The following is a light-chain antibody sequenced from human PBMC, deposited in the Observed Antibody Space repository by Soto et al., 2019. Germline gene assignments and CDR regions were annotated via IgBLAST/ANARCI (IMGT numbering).Light chain of an antibody. J-gene: IGKJ1*01. CDR3: QESYTRA. V-gene: IGKV1-39*01. CDR1: QNVRNY. CDR2: AAS. Sequence: DIQMTQSPSSLSASVGDRVTITCRASQNVRNYLNWYQKKSGEDPNLLIFAASTLQSGVPSRFSGSGAETEFTLTISSLQPEDFATYYCQESYTRAFGQGTVVEI.